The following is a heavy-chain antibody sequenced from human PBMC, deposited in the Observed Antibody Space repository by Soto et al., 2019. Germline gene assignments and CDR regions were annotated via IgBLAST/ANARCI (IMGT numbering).Heavy chain of an antibody. CDR1: GFTFSTHA. CDR2: ISGDGDST. D-gene: IGHD2-21*01. V-gene: IGHV3-23*01. Sequence: EVQLLESGGGFVQPGGSLRVTCETSGFTFSTHAMSWVRQAPGKGLEWVSSISGDGDSTSYADSVKGRFTISRANLKHTLFLVMTSLPTDETAIYYCAKVRLRAVVVISATFDSRGQGALVSVSS. J-gene: IGHJ4*02. CDR3: AKVRLRAVVVISATFDS.